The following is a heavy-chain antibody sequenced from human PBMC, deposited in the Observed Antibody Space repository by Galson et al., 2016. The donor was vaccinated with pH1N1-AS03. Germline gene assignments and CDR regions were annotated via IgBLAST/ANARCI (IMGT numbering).Heavy chain of an antibody. CDR3: ARDPRGPCSSATCATTYHFDMDV. Sequence: SVKVSCKASGYIFTGFHVHWVRQAPGQGLEWMGWINPNNGVTNYAQKFEAWVTMTGDTSISTAYLELYGLKSDDTAVYYCARDPRGPCSSATCATTYHFDMDVWGRGTTVIVSS. J-gene: IGHJ6*02. CDR1: GYIFTGFH. CDR2: INPNNGVT. V-gene: IGHV1-2*04. D-gene: IGHD1-26*01.